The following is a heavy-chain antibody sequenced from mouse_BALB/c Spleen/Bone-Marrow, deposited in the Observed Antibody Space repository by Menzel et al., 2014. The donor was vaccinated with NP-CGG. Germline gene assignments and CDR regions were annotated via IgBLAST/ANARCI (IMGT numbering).Heavy chain of an antibody. CDR2: INPYNGGT. Sequence: VHVKQSGPELVKPGASMKISCKASGYSFTGYTMNWVKQSHGKNLEWIGLINPYNGGTIYNQKFKGKATLTVDKSSSTACMELLSLTPEDSAVYYCSRMGAMDHWGQGTSVTGSS. V-gene: IGHV1-18*01. J-gene: IGHJ4*01. CDR3: SRMGAMDH. CDR1: GYSFTGYT.